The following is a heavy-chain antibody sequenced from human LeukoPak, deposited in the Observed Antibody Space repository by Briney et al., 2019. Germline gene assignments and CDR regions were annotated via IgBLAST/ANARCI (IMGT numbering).Heavy chain of an antibody. D-gene: IGHD6-6*01. CDR3: ARGISRLPSAPFDI. V-gene: IGHV1-18*01. J-gene: IGHJ3*02. CDR1: GYSFTSNA. Sequence: GASVKVSCKASGYSFTSNAISWVRQAPGQGFEWMGWINTYNGNTNYAQKLQGRVTVTIDTSTSTAYMELRSLRSDDTAVFYCARGISRLPSAPFDIWGQGTLVIVSS. CDR2: INTYNGNT.